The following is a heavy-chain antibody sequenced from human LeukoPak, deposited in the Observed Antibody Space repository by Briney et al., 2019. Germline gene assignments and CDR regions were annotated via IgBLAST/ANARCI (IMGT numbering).Heavy chain of an antibody. Sequence: SETLSLTCTVSGDSFSDYYWSWVRQPPGKGLEWIGHIYYSGTTTYNPSLRSRDAISLDTSKNQFSLMLRSVTAADTAVYYGACGFCSSAGCHRTCNYFDSWVWGPVATVT. CDR1: GDSFSDYY. J-gene: IGHJ4*02. D-gene: IGHD2-2*01. V-gene: IGHV4-59*01. CDR3: ACGFCSSAGCHRTCNYFDS. CDR2: IYYSGTT.